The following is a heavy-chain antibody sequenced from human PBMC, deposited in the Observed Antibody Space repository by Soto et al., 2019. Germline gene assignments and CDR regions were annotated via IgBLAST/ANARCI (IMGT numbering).Heavy chain of an antibody. CDR3: ARDQGRGRYGPSYFFDY. CDR2: FYHSGNI. J-gene: IGHJ4*02. D-gene: IGHD5-18*01. Sequence: KPSETLSLTCTVSGGSISSGSYYWSWIRQHPGKGLEWIGHFYHSGNIYYNPSLKSRVSISVDTSMNQFSLTLSSETAADTAVYYCARDQGRGRYGPSYFFDYWGQGTLVTVSS. V-gene: IGHV4-31*03. CDR1: GGSISSGSYY.